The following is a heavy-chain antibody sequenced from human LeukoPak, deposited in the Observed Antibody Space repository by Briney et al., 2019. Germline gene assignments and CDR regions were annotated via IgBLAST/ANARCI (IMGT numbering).Heavy chain of an antibody. J-gene: IGHJ6*03. V-gene: IGHV4-34*01. D-gene: IGHD3-22*01. Sequence: SETLSLTCAVYGGSFSGYYRTWIRQTPGKGLEWIGEMNPSGSTNYNPSLKSRVTISLDTSKNQFSLKLSSVTAADTAVYYCARGRQDVTMIVVVMTAVSYYLDVWGKGTTVTVS. CDR2: MNPSGST. CDR1: GGSFSGYY. CDR3: ARGRQDVTMIVVVMTAVSYYLDV.